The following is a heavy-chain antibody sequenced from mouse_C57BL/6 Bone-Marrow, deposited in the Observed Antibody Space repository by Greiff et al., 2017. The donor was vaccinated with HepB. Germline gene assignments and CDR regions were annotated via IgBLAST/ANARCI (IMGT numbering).Heavy chain of an antibody. Sequence: VHLVESGPGLVAPSQSLSITCTVSGFSLTSYGVDWVRQPPGKGLEWLGVIWGGGSTNYNSALMSRLSISKDNSKSKVFLKMNSLQTDDTAMYYCAKHSGRAVVAGDAMDYWGQGTSVTVSS. CDR3: AKHSGRAVVAGDAMDY. J-gene: IGHJ4*01. CDR2: IWGGGST. CDR1: GFSLTSYG. V-gene: IGHV2-9*01. D-gene: IGHD1-1*01.